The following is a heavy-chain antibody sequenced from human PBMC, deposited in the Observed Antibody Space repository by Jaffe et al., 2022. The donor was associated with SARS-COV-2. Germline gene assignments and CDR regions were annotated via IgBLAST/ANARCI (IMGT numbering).Heavy chain of an antibody. CDR3: AALTGIAAAGTEFDP. CDR1: GGSISSYY. D-gene: IGHD6-13*01. CDR2: IYYSGST. Sequence: QVQLQESGPGLVKPSETLSLTCTVSGGSISSYYWSWIRQPPGKGLEWIGYIYYSGSTNYNPSLKSRVTISVDTSKNQFSLKLSSVTAADTAVYYCAALTGIAAAGTEFDPWGQGTLVTVSS. J-gene: IGHJ5*02. V-gene: IGHV4-59*01.